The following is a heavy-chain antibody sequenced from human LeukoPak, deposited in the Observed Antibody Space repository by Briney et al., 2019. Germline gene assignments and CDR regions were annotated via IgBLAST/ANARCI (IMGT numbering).Heavy chain of an antibody. J-gene: IGHJ5*02. CDR3: AYYDSRYNWFDP. V-gene: IGHV1-18*01. Sequence: ASVKVSCKASGYTFTSYGISWVRQAPGQGLEWMGWISAYNGNTNYAQKLQGRVTMTTDTSTSTAYMELSSLRSEDTAVYYCAYYDSRYNWFDPWGQGTLVTVSS. CDR1: GYTFTSYG. CDR2: ISAYNGNT. D-gene: IGHD3-22*01.